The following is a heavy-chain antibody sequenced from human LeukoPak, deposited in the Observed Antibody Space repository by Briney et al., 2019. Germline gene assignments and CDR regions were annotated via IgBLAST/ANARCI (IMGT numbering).Heavy chain of an antibody. CDR3: ARGGYDILTRRGAFDI. Sequence: ASVKVSCKASGYTFTSYAMHWARQAPGQRLEWMGWINAGNGNTKYSQKFQGRVTITRDTSASTAYMELSSLRSEDTAVYYCARGGYDILTRRGAFDIWGQGTMDTVSS. J-gene: IGHJ3*02. CDR1: GYTFTSYA. V-gene: IGHV1-3*01. D-gene: IGHD3-9*01. CDR2: INAGNGNT.